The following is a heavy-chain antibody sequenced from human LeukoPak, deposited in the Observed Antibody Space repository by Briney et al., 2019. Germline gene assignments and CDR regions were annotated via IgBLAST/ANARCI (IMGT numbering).Heavy chain of an antibody. J-gene: IGHJ5*02. Sequence: GGSLRLSCAASGFTFSSYAMSWVRQAPGKGLEWVSAISVSGGSPYYADSVKGRFTISRDNSKKTLYLQMSSLRAEDTAVYYCAKDTRYCSGGSCYSGGNWFDPWGQGTLVTVSS. V-gene: IGHV3-23*01. CDR1: GFTFSSYA. CDR2: ISVSGGSP. D-gene: IGHD2-15*01. CDR3: AKDTRYCSGGSCYSGGNWFDP.